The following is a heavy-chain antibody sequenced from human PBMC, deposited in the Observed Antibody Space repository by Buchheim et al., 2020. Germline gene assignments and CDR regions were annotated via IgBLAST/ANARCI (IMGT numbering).Heavy chain of an antibody. CDR3: TKSEITMIVVVKYYFDY. V-gene: IGHV3-15*01. J-gene: IGHJ4*02. CDR2: IKSKTDGGTT. Sequence: EVQLVESGGGLVKPGGSLRLSCAASGFTFSNAWMSWVRQAPGKGLEWVGRIKSKTDGGTTDYAAPVKGRFTISRDDSKNTLFLQMNSLKTEDTAVYYCTKSEITMIVVVKYYFDYWGQGTL. CDR1: GFTFSNAW. D-gene: IGHD3-22*01.